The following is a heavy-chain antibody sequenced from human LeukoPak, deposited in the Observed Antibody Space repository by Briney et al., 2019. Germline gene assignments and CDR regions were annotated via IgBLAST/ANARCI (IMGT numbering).Heavy chain of an antibody. CDR2: IIPIFGTA. D-gene: IGHD1-7*01. Sequence: GASVKVSCKASGGTFSSYAISWVRQAPGQGLEWMGGIIPIFGTANYAQKFQGRVTITADESTSTAYMELSSLRSEDTAVYYCARGTETGHRVYYMDVWGKGTTVTISS. V-gene: IGHV1-69*13. CDR1: GGTFSSYA. CDR3: ARGTETGHRVYYMDV. J-gene: IGHJ6*03.